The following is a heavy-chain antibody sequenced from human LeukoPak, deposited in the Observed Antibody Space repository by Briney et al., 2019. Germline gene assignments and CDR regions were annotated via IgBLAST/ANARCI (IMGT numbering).Heavy chain of an antibody. Sequence: PSETLSLTCTVSGGSISIYYWSWIRQPPGKGLEWIGYIHYSGSTHYNPSLKSRVTISVDTSKNQFSLKLSSVTAADTAVYYCARDVRDSSGYYLRAFGYWGQGTLVTVPS. D-gene: IGHD3-22*01. CDR2: IHYSGST. CDR1: GGSISIYY. V-gene: IGHV4-59*12. J-gene: IGHJ4*02. CDR3: ARDVRDSSGYYLRAFGY.